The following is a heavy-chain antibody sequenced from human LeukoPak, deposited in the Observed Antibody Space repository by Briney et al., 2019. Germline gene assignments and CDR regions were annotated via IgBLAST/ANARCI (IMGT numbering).Heavy chain of an antibody. Sequence: ASVKVSCKASGYTFTSYDINWVRQATGQGLEWMGWMNPNSGNTGYAQKFQGRVTMTRNTSISTAYMELSSLRSEDTAVYYCARAGGGDYYDSSGYSYDAFDIWGQGTMVTVSS. J-gene: IGHJ3*02. V-gene: IGHV1-8*01. D-gene: IGHD3-22*01. CDR2: MNPNSGNT. CDR1: GYTFTSYD. CDR3: ARAGGGDYYDSSGYSYDAFDI.